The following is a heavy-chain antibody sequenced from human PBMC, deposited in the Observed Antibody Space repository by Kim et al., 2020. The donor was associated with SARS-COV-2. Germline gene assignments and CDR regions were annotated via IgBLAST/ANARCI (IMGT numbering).Heavy chain of an antibody. CDR2: ISGSGGST. Sequence: GGSLRLSCAASGFTFSSYAMSWVRQAPGKGLEWVSAISGSGGSTYYADSVKGRFTISRDNSKNTLYLQMNSLRAEDTAVYYCAKEDWADTAMGFYWYFDLWGRGTLVTVSS. D-gene: IGHD5-18*01. CDR3: AKEDWADTAMGFYWYFDL. V-gene: IGHV3-23*01. J-gene: IGHJ2*01. CDR1: GFTFSSYA.